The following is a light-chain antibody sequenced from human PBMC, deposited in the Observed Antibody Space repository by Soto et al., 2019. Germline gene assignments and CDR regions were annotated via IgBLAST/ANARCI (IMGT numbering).Light chain of an antibody. V-gene: IGLV2-8*01. Sequence: QSALTQPPSASGSPGQSVTISCTGTSSDVGGYNYVSWYQQYPGKATKLMIYEVSKRPSGVPDRFSGSKSGKTASLTVSGLQAEDEADYYCTSYAGRDIWVFGGGTKLKVL. CDR3: TSYAGRDIWV. CDR2: EVS. J-gene: IGLJ3*02. CDR1: SSDVGGYNY.